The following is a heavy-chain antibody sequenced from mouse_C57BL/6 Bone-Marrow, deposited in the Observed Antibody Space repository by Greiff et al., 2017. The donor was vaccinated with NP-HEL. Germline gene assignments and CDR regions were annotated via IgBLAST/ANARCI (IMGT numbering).Heavy chain of an antibody. CDR1: GYTFTTYW. D-gene: IGHD1-1*01. V-gene: IGHV1-50*01. CDR3: ARMAYYGRSYEFAD. J-gene: IGHJ3*01. CDR2: IDPSDSST. Sequence: QVQLQQPGAELVKPGASVKLSCKASGYTFTTYWMQWVKQRPGQGLEWIGAIDPSDSSTNYNQKFKGKATLTVDTSSSTANMQLSSLTSEDSAVYYCARMAYYGRSYEFADWGQGTLVTVSA.